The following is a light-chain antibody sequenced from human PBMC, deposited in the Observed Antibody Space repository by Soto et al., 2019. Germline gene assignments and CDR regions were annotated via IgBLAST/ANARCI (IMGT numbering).Light chain of an antibody. CDR1: SSDVGAYNR. CDR2: EVS. CDR3: VSYTISRPYV. J-gene: IGLJ1*01. V-gene: IGLV2-14*01. Sequence: QSVITQPASVSGSPGQSITISCTGTSSDVGAYNRVSWYQQHSGKAPKLMIYEVSNRPSGVSNRFSGSKSGNTASLTISGLQAADEADYYCVSYTISRPYVFGIWTKV.